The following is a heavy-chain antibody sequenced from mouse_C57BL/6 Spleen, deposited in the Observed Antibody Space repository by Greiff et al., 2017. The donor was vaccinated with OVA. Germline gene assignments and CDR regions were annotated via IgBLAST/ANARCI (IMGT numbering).Heavy chain of an antibody. D-gene: IGHD1-1*01. V-gene: IGHV1-50*01. CDR2: IDPSDSYT. CDR3: ARRRYYGSSPYYFDY. Sequence: QVQLQQPGAELVKPGASVKLSCKASGYTFTSYWMQWVKQRPGQGLEWIGEIDPSDSYTNYNQKVKGKATLTVDTSSSTAYMQLSSLTSEDSAVYYCARRRYYGSSPYYFDYWGQGTTLTVSS. J-gene: IGHJ2*01. CDR1: GYTFTSYW.